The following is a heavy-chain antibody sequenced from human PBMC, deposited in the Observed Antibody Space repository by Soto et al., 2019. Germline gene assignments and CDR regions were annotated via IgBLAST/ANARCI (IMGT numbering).Heavy chain of an antibody. CDR2: INAGNGNT. J-gene: IGHJ4*02. D-gene: IGHD6-19*01. V-gene: IGHV1-3*01. CDR1: GYTFTSYA. Sequence: ASVKVSCKASGYTFTSYAMHWVRQAPGQRLEWMGWINAGNGNTKYSQKFQGRVTITRDTSASTAYMELSSLRSEDTAVYYCARAKQQWLANHGGYFDYWAQGTLVTVSS. CDR3: ARAKQQWLANHGGYFDY.